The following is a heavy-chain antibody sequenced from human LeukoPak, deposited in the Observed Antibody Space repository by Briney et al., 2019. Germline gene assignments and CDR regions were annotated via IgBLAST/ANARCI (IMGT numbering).Heavy chain of an antibody. Sequence: ASVKVSCKTSGYTFTDHYFHWLRQAPGQGLEWMGWIHPKSGDTNYAERFQGRVTMTRDTSISTAYMELSRLRSDDTAVYYCARELYSSSWFYGMDVWGQGTTVTVSS. D-gene: IGHD6-13*01. CDR1: GYTFTDHY. CDR3: ARELYSSSWFYGMDV. J-gene: IGHJ6*02. CDR2: IHPKSGDT. V-gene: IGHV1-2*02.